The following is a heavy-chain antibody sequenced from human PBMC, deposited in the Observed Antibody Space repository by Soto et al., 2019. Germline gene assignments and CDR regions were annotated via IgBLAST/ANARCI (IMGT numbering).Heavy chain of an antibody. J-gene: IGHJ5*02. Sequence: SETLSLTCAVYGGSFSGYYWSWIRQPPGKGLEWIGEINHSGSTNYNPSLKSRVTISVDTSKNQFSLKLSSVTAADTAVYYCARDSSSWYLFGMGWFDPWGQGTLVTVSS. CDR3: ARDSSSWYLFGMGWFDP. CDR2: INHSGST. V-gene: IGHV4-34*01. CDR1: GGSFSGYY. D-gene: IGHD6-13*01.